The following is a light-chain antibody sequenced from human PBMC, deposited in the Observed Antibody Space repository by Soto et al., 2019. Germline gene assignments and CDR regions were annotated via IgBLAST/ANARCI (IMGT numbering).Light chain of an antibody. CDR3: AAWDDSLSGRV. CDR2: RNI. V-gene: IGLV1-47*01. Sequence: QSVVTQPPSASGTPGQRVTISCSGSSSNIGSHYVYWYQQLPGTAPKLLIYRNIQRPSGVPDRFSGSKSGTSASLAISGLRSEDEADYYCAAWDDSLSGRVFGGGTKLTVL. CDR1: SSNIGSHY. J-gene: IGLJ3*02.